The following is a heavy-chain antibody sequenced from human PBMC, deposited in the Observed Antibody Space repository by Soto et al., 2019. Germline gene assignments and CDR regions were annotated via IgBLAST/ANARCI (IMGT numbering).Heavy chain of an antibody. J-gene: IGHJ4*02. CDR2: INAGNGNT. CDR3: ARTSGWHFVDPFDY. V-gene: IGHV1-3*01. Sequence: GASVKVSCKSSGDTFTSYAMHCVRQAPGQRLEWMGWINAGNGNTKYSQKFQGRVTITRDTSASTAYMELSSLRSEDTAVYYCARTSGWHFVDPFDYWGQGTLVTVSS. D-gene: IGHD6-19*01. CDR1: GDTFTSYA.